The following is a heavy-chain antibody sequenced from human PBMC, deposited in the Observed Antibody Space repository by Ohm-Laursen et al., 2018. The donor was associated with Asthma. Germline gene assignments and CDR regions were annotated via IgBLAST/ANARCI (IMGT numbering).Heavy chain of an antibody. V-gene: IGHV3-21*01. CDR3: ARIGPEWELPGREYSLHH. CDR2: LSTASTFI. D-gene: IGHD1-26*01. Sequence: GSLRLSCAASGYTFSRYSIHWVRQVPGKGLEWVASLSTASTFIYYADSVRGRFTTSRDNAKNLVYLQMDSLRVDDTALYYCARIGPEWELPGREYSLHHWGQGTQVTVSS. J-gene: IGHJ1*01. CDR1: GYTFSRYS.